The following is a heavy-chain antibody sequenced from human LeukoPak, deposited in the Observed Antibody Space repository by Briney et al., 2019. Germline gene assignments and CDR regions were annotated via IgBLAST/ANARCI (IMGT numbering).Heavy chain of an antibody. CDR1: GGSFSGYY. Sequence: PSETLSLTCAAYGGSFSGYYWSWIRQPPGKGLEWIGEINHSGSTDYNPSLKSRVTISVDTSKNQFSLKLSSVTAADTAVYYCARYGSGSYYRVYYYYMDVWGKGTTVAVSS. D-gene: IGHD3-10*01. CDR2: INHSGST. CDR3: ARYGSGSYYRVYYYYMDV. J-gene: IGHJ6*03. V-gene: IGHV4-34*01.